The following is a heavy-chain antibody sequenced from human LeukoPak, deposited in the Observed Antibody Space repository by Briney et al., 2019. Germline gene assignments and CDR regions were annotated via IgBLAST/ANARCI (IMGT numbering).Heavy chain of an antibody. CDR2: INPNSGDT. Sequence: ASVKVSCKASGYTFTAYYIHWVRQAPGQGREGMGWINPNSGDTNYAQKFKGRVTMTRDTSITTAYMDLTSLTSDDTAVYYCARRLSTWSEGWFDPWGQGTLVTVSS. V-gene: IGHV1-2*02. D-gene: IGHD6-13*01. CDR3: ARRLSTWSEGWFDP. CDR1: GYTFTAYY. J-gene: IGHJ5*02.